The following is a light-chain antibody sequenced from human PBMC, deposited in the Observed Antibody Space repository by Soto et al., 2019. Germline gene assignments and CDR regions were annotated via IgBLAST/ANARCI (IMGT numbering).Light chain of an antibody. Sequence: SVLTQPPSASGSPGQSVAISCTGTSSDVGGYNYVSWYQQHPGKAPKLMIYEVNKRPSGVPDRFSGSKSGNTASLTVSGLQAEDEADYFCSSYSISTAYLFGTGTKVTVL. CDR2: EVN. CDR3: SSYSISTAYL. V-gene: IGLV2-8*01. J-gene: IGLJ1*01. CDR1: SSDVGGYNY.